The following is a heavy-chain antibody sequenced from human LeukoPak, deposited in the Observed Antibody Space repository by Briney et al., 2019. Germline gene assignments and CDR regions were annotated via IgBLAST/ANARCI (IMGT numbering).Heavy chain of an antibody. D-gene: IGHD4-17*01. Sequence: GGSLRLSCAASGFTFSSYAMSWVRQAPGKGLEWVAAIIGSGGSTYYAASVKGRFTISRDNSKNTLYLQMNSLRAEDTAVYYCAKDPDDYGDYGDWGQGTLVTVSS. CDR3: AKDPDDYGDYGD. V-gene: IGHV3-23*01. CDR1: GFTFSSYA. J-gene: IGHJ4*02. CDR2: IIGSGGST.